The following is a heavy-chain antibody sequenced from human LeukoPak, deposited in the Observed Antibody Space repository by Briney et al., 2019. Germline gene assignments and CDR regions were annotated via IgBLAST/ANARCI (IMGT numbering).Heavy chain of an antibody. CDR3: ARAGYGLTYFDY. CDR1: GFTFSSYW. D-gene: IGHD4/OR15-4a*01. CDR2: INSDGSST. J-gene: IGHJ4*02. V-gene: IGHV3-74*01. Sequence: GGSLRLSGAASGFTFSSYWMHWVRQARGKGLVWVSRINSDGSSTSYADSVKGRFTISRDNAKNTPYLQMNSLRAEDTAVYYCARAGYGLTYFDYWGQGTLVTVSS.